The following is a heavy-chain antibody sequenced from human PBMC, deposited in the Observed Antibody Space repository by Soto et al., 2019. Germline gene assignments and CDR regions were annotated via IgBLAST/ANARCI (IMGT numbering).Heavy chain of an antibody. CDR2: IFSNDEK. CDR1: GFSLSNAKMG. Sequence: QVTLKESGPVLVKPTETLTLTCTVSGFSLSNAKMGVSWIRQPPGKALEWLAHIFSNDEKSYSTSLKSRLTISPDTSKYQVVLTMTNQNPVYTAKYSCAQIQVPHRTILGVLTPIWFDPCGQGTLGTV. J-gene: IGHJ5*02. D-gene: IGHD3-3*01. V-gene: IGHV2-26*01. CDR3: AQIQVPHRTILGVLTPIWFDP.